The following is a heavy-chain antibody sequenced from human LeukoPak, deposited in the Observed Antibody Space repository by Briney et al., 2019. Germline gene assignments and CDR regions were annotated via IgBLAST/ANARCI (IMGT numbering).Heavy chain of an antibody. J-gene: IGHJ5*02. CDR3: ARLFTIFGVVRWFDP. CDR2: INPNSGGT. CDR1: GYTFTGYY. V-gene: IGHV1-2*02. D-gene: IGHD3-3*01. Sequence: EASVKVSCRASGYTFTGYYMHWVRQAPGQGLEWMGWINPNSGGTNYAQKFQGRVTMTTDTSTSTAYMELRSLRSDDTAVYYCARLFTIFGVVRWFDPWGQGTLVTVSS.